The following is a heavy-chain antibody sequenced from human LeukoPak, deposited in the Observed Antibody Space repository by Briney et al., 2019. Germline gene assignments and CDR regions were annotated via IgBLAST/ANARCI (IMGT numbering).Heavy chain of an antibody. Sequence: PSENLSLTCTVSGGSISSGGYYWTWIRQHPGKGLEWIGYIYYSGSTYYNPSLKSRVTISLDTSKNQFSLKLSSVTAADTAVYYCASTASWGLFDSWGQGTLVTVSS. CDR1: GGSISSGGYY. CDR2: IYYSGST. D-gene: IGHD3-16*01. J-gene: IGHJ5*01. V-gene: IGHV4-31*03. CDR3: ASTASWGLFDS.